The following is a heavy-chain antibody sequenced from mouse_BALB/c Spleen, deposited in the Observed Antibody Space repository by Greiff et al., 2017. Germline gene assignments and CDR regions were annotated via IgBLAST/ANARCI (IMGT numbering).Heavy chain of an antibody. CDR2: ISSGGST. CDR1: GFTFSSYA. Sequence: EVKVVESGGGLVKPGGSLKLSCAASGFTFSSYAMSWVRQTPEKRLEWVASISSGGSTYYPDSVKGRFTISRDNARNILYLQMSSLRSEDTAMYYCAREAYYGSSYENYFDYWGQGTTLTVSS. J-gene: IGHJ2*01. CDR3: AREAYYGSSYENYFDY. D-gene: IGHD1-1*01. V-gene: IGHV5-6-5*01.